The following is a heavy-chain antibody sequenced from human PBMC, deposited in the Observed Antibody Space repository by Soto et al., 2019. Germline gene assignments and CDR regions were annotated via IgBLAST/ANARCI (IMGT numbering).Heavy chain of an antibody. D-gene: IGHD1-26*01. CDR1: GYTFTSYA. CDR2: NKAGNGNT. J-gene: IGHJ4*01. V-gene: IGHV1-3*01. CDR3: ARERETYSGSYTLTLGY. Sequence: ASVKVSCKASGYTFTSYAMHWVRQAPGQRLEWMGWNKAGNGNTKYSQKIQGKNTINRDTSASTVYMELSSLRSEDTAVYYCARERETYSGSYTLTLGYWG.